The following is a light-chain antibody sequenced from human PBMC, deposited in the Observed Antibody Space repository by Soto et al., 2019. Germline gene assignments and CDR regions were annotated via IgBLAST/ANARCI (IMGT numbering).Light chain of an antibody. Sequence: QSALTQPASVSGSPGQSITISCTGTSSDVGGYNYVSWYQHHPGKAPKVMIYEVNNRPSGVSNRFSGSKSGNTASLTISGLQAEDEADYYCSSYTINITRVFGTGTKVTVL. CDR3: SSYTINITRV. V-gene: IGLV2-14*01. CDR2: EVN. J-gene: IGLJ1*01. CDR1: SSDVGGYNY.